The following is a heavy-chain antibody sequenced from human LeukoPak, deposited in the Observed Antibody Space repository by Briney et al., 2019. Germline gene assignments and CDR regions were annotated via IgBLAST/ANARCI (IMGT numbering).Heavy chain of an antibody. CDR3: ARRFSSGWLTRGHWFDP. D-gene: IGHD6-19*01. CDR1: GYTFTSYG. CDR2: ISAYNGNT. J-gene: IGHJ5*02. Sequence: ASVKVSCKASGYTFTSYGISWVREAPGQGLEWMGWISAYNGNTNYAQKLQGRVTMTTDTSTSTAYMELRSLRSDDTAVYYCARRFSSGWLTRGHWFDPWGQGTLVTVSS. V-gene: IGHV1-18*01.